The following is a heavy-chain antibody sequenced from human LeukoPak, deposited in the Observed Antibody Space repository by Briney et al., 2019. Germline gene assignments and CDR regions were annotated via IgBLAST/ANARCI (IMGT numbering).Heavy chain of an antibody. D-gene: IGHD2-2*02. CDR2: INHSGST. Sequence: SETLSLTCAVYGGSFSGYYWSWIRQPPGKGLEWIGEINHSGSTNYNPSLKSRVTISVDTSKYQFSLKLSSVTAADTAVYYCARARYCSSTSCYRYYYYYMDVWGKGTTVTVSS. J-gene: IGHJ6*03. CDR3: ARARYCSSTSCYRYYYYYMDV. CDR1: GGSFSGYY. V-gene: IGHV4-34*01.